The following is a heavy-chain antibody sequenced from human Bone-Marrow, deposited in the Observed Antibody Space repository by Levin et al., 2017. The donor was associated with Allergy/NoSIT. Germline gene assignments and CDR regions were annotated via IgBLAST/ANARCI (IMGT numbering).Heavy chain of an antibody. V-gene: IGHV3-30*03. J-gene: IGHJ4*02. Sequence: GGSLRLSCADSEFTFSHYGMHWVRQAPGKGLEWVSFISYDGSNKYYADSVKGRFTISRDISTSTLYLQMNSLGPEDTALYYCARDRWIRGFSSSPEDYWGQGTLVTVSS. D-gene: IGHD6-6*01. CDR2: ISYDGSNK. CDR3: ARDRWIRGFSSSPEDY. CDR1: EFTFSHYG.